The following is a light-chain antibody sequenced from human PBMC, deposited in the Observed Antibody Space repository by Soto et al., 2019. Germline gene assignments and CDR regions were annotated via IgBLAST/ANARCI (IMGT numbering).Light chain of an antibody. CDR3: FAYVSGGAVD. J-gene: IGLJ2*01. V-gene: IGLV2-14*01. CDR1: TTNIGDYNY. Sequence: QSALTQPASVPGSPGQSLTISCTATTTNIGDYNYVSWYQQHPGKPPKLVIYQVNNRPSGVSTRFSGSKSGGTASLASSGLQAEDEADYYCFAYVSGGAVDFGGGTKDTVL. CDR2: QVN.